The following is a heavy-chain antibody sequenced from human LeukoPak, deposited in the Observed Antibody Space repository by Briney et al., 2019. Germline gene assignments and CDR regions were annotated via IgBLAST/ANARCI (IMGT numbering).Heavy chain of an antibody. CDR3: AIGQQPGAFDI. CDR1: GGPLSGYY. Sequence: SSETLSLTCAVYGGPLSGYYWSWIRQPPGKGLEWIGEINHSGSTNYNPSLKSRVTISVDTSKNQFSLKLSSVTAADTAVYYCAIGQQPGAFDIWGQGTMVTVSS. CDR2: INHSGST. D-gene: IGHD6-13*01. J-gene: IGHJ3*02. V-gene: IGHV4-34*01.